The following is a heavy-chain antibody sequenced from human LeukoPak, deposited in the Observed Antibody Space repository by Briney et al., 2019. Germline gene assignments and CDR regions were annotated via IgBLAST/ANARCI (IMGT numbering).Heavy chain of an antibody. J-gene: IGHJ4*02. CDR2: INHSGST. V-gene: IGHV4-34*01. Sequence: PSETLSLTCAVYSGSFSGYYWSWIRQPPGKGLEWIGEINHSGSTNYNPSLKSRVTISVDTSKNQFSLKLSSVTAADTAVYYCARLCGGGSCPDFDYWGQGTLVTVSS. CDR3: ARLCGGGSCPDFDY. D-gene: IGHD2-15*01. CDR1: SGSFSGYY.